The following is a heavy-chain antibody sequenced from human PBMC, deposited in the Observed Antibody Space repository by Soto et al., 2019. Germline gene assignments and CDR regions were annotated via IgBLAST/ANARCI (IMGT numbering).Heavy chain of an antibody. CDR3: AKGDCSGGSCYFSAFDI. D-gene: IGHD2-15*01. V-gene: IGHV3-30*18. Sequence: LRLACAAAGFTFISYGVHCVRQAPGKGLEGVAVISYDGTNNYYTESVKGRFTISRDNSKNTLFLQMNSLRAEDTAVYFCAKGDCSGGSCYFSAFDIWGQGTMVTVSS. CDR1: GFTFISYG. CDR2: ISYDGTNN. J-gene: IGHJ3*02.